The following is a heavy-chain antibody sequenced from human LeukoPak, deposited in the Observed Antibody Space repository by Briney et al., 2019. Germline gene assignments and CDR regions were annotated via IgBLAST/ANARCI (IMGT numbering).Heavy chain of an antibody. V-gene: IGHV5-51*01. CDR2: MYPVDSDT. J-gene: IGHJ4*02. Sequence: PAESLQISCYGIGYGFSTYWIGWVRQMPRHGREWMGIMYPVDSDTRYSPSFQGKVTISADKSISTTYLQWGSPKASDTAIYYCAVVYSSGWAIDFWGQGTLVTVSS. D-gene: IGHD6-19*01. CDR3: AVVYSSGWAIDF. CDR1: GYGFSTYW.